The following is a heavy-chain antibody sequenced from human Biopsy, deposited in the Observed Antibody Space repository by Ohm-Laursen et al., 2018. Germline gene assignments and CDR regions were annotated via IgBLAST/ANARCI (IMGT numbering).Heavy chain of an antibody. V-gene: IGHV4-59*11. CDR2: IYYSVMT. CDR1: GGSFTGHY. CDR3: ARDSGILNYGNFKYYHYYGMDV. Sequence: SETLSLTCTVSGGSFTGHYWSWIRQPPGKGLEWIGHIYYSVMTNYNPSLQSRVSISVGTSRNQVSLTLSSVTAADTAVYYCARDSGILNYGNFKYYHYYGMDVWGQGTKVTVSS. J-gene: IGHJ6*02. D-gene: IGHD4-11*01.